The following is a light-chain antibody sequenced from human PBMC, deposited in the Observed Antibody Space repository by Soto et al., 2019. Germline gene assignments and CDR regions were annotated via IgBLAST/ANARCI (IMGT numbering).Light chain of an antibody. Sequence: QSALTQPPTASGSPGQSITISCTGTSSDVGGYNYVSWYQQHPGNAPKLIIHEVNKRPSGVPDRFSGSKSGNTASLTVTGLQAEDEADYYCSSYAGSNILVFGEGTKLTVL. J-gene: IGLJ2*01. CDR1: SSDVGGYNY. V-gene: IGLV2-8*01. CDR3: SSYAGSNILV. CDR2: EVN.